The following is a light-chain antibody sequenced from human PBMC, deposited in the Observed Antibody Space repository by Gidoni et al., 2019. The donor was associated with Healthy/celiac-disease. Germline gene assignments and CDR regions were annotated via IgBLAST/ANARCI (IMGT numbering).Light chain of an antibody. CDR3: QAWDSSIVV. CDR1: KLGDKS. Sequence: SYELTQPPSVSVSPGQTASITCSGDKLGDKSACWYQPKPGQSPVLVIYQDSKRPSGIPERFSGSNSGNTATLPISGTQAMDEADYYCQAWDSSIVVFGGGTKLTVL. CDR2: QDS. V-gene: IGLV3-1*01. J-gene: IGLJ2*01.